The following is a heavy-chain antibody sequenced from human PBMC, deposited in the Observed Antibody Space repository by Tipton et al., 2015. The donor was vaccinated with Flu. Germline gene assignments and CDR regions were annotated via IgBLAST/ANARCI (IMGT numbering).Heavy chain of an antibody. J-gene: IGHJ6*02. D-gene: IGHD3-22*01. CDR2: IYGGGTT. CDR1: GFTVTSSY. CDR3: AREFYESARHYYYGMDV. V-gene: IGHV3-53*01. Sequence: GSLRLSCAASGFTVTSSYMSWVRQAPGKGLEWVSVIYGGGTTDYADSVKGRFTISRDNSKNTLFLQMDSLRAEDTAVYYCAREFYESARHYYYGMDVWGQGTTVTVSS.